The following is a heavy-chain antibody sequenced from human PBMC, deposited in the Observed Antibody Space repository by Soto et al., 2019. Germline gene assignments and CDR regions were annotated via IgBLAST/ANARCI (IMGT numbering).Heavy chain of an antibody. CDR3: ARAPIVVVPAVGYYMDV. D-gene: IGHD2-2*01. J-gene: IGHJ6*03. Sequence: PGGSLRLSCAASGFTFSDYYMSWIRQAPGKGLEWVSYISSSGSTIYYADSVKGRFTISRDNAKNSLYLLMNSLRAEDTAVYYCARAPIVVVPAVGYYMDVWGKGTTVTVSS. V-gene: IGHV3-11*01. CDR1: GFTFSDYY. CDR2: ISSSGSTI.